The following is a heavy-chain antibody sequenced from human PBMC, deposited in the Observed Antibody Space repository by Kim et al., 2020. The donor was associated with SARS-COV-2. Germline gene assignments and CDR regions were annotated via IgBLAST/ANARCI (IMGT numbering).Heavy chain of an antibody. V-gene: IGHV1-18*01. CDR2: ISAYNGNT. CDR1: GYTFTSYG. D-gene: IGHD5-12*01. CDR3: ARDSSGYSGYDDPNGSYYYYGMDV. J-gene: IGHJ6*02. Sequence: ASVKVSCKASGYTFTSYGISWVRQAPGQGLEWMGWISAYNGNTNYAQKLQGRVTMTTDTSTSTAYMELKRLRSDDTAVYYCARDSSGYSGYDDPNGSYYYYGMDVWGQGTTVTVSS.